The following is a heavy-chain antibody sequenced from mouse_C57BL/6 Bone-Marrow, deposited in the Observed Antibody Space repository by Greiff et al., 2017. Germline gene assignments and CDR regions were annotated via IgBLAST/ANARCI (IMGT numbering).Heavy chain of an antibody. CDR3: ARGTTVDYFDY. Sequence: ESGPGLVKPSQSLSLTCSVTGYSITSGYYWNWIRQFPGNKLEWMGYISYDGSNNYNPSLKNRISITRDTSKNQSFLKLNSVTTEDTATYYGARGTTVDYFDYWGQGTTLTVAS. V-gene: IGHV3-6*01. D-gene: IGHD1-1*01. CDR1: GYSITSGYY. CDR2: ISYDGSN. J-gene: IGHJ2*01.